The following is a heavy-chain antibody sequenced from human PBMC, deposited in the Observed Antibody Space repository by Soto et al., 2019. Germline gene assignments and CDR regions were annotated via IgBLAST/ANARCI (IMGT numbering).Heavy chain of an antibody. CDR1: GGSISSGGYY. J-gene: IGHJ4*02. D-gene: IGHD5-12*01. CDR2: IYYSGST. CDR3: ARGAPKEGWLRFTFVFDY. V-gene: IGHV4-31*03. Sequence: SETLSLTCTVSGGSISSGGYYWSWIRQHPGKGLEWIGYIYYSGSTYYNPSLKSRVTISVDTSKNQFSLKLSSVTAADTAVYYCARGAPKEGWLRFTFVFDYWGQGTLVTV.